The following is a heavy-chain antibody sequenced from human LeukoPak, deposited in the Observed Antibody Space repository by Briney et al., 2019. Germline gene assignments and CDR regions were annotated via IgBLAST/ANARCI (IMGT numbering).Heavy chain of an antibody. Sequence: GGSLRLSCAASGFTFSSYSMNWVRQAPGKGLEWVSSISSSSSYIYYADSVKCRFTISRDNAKNSLYLQMNSLRAEDTAVYYCARDNVHYDFWSGPPINWGQGTLVTVSS. CDR1: GFTFSSYS. D-gene: IGHD3-3*01. CDR3: ARDNVHYDFWSGPPIN. J-gene: IGHJ4*02. V-gene: IGHV3-21*01. CDR2: ISSSSSYI.